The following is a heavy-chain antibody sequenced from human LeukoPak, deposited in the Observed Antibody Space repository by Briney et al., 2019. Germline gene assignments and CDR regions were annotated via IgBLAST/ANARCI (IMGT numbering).Heavy chain of an antibody. D-gene: IGHD5-12*01. CDR2: ISSSSSYI. Sequence: GGSLRLSCAASGFTFSSYSMNWVRQAPGKGLEWVSSISSSSSYIYYADPVKGRFTISRDNAKNSLYLQMNSLRAEDTAVYYCARAVATITPKAFDIWGQGTMVTVSS. J-gene: IGHJ3*02. CDR3: ARAVATITPKAFDI. CDR1: GFTFSSYS. V-gene: IGHV3-21*01.